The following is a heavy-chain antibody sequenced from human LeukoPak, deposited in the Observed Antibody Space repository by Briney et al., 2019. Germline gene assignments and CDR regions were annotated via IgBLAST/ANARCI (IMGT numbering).Heavy chain of an antibody. CDR1: GFTFSSYS. J-gene: IGHJ4*02. V-gene: IGHV3-21*01. CDR3: ARDPRLGELSLFFDY. Sequence: GGSLRLSCAASGFTFSSYSMNWVRQAPGKGLEWVSSISNSSSYIYYADSVKGRFTISRDDAKNSLYLQMNSLRAEDTAVYYCARDPRLGELSLFFDYWGQGTLVTVSS. D-gene: IGHD3-16*02. CDR2: ISNSSSYI.